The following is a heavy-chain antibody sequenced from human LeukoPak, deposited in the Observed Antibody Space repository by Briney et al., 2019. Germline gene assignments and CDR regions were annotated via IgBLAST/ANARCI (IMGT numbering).Heavy chain of an antibody. CDR3: ARVNDATGSMGY. D-gene: IGHD3-9*01. CDR1: GFSFSSYS. J-gene: IGHJ4*02. Sequence: PGGSLRLSCAASGFSFSSYSMNWVRQAPGKGREWVSYINSSSSIIYYADSVKGRFTISRDNGKNSLYLQMNSLRDEDTAVYYCARVNDATGSMGYWGQGTLVTVSS. V-gene: IGHV3-48*02. CDR2: INSSSSII.